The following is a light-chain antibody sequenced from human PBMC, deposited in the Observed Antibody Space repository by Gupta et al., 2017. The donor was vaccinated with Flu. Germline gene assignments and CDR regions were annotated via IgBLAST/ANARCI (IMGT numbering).Light chain of an antibody. J-gene: IGKJ4*01. Sequence: EIVMTQSPATLSVSPGERATLSCRASQSVSSNLAWYQQKPGQAPRLLIYGASTRATGFPARFSGSGSGTEFTLTISSLQSEDFAVYYCQQYNNWPLTFGRGTXVEIK. CDR3: QQYNNWPLT. CDR2: GAS. CDR1: QSVSSN. V-gene: IGKV3-15*01.